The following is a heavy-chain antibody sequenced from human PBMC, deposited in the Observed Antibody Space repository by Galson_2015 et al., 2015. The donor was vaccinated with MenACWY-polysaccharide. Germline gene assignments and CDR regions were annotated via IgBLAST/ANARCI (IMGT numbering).Heavy chain of an antibody. CDR1: GYTFTGYS. J-gene: IGHJ4*02. CDR3: VREGIDGY. V-gene: IGHV1-2*06. Sequence: SVKVSCKASGYTFTGYSIHWVRQAPGLGLQWMGRINYNSGGTDYAPKFQGRVTMTRDTSISTAYMELSGLTSDDTAVYYCVREGIDGYWGQGTLVTASS. D-gene: IGHD6-13*01. CDR2: INYNSGGT.